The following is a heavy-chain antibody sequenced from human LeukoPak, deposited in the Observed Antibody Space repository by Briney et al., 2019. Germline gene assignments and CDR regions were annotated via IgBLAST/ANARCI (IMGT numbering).Heavy chain of an antibody. CDR3: AKEASAPATAYLHAFDI. D-gene: IGHD2-2*01. Sequence: GGSLSLSCAASGFTGSDYAMNWVRPAAGRGLEWVSYISSSCGNAVYYGASVRGRLTISTDDANNTLHLQLNSLRGDVTDVAYCAKEASAPATAYLHAFDIWGQGAMVTVSS. CDR1: GFTGSDYA. CDR2: ISSSCGNAV. V-gene: IGHV3-48*04. J-gene: IGHJ3*02.